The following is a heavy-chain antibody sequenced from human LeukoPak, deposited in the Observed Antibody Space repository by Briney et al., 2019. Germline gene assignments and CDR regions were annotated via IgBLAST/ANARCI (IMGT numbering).Heavy chain of an antibody. V-gene: IGHV4-34*01. D-gene: IGHD3-9*01. CDR3: ARGVLRYFDCLLPSYFDY. J-gene: IGHJ4*02. CDR1: GGSFSGYY. Sequence: SETLSLTCAVYGGSFSGYYWSWIRQPPGKGLEWIGEINHSGSTNYNPSLKSRVTISVDTSKNQFSLTLSSVPAADTAVYYCARGVLRYFDCLLPSYFDYGGQGTRVTVP. CDR2: INHSGST.